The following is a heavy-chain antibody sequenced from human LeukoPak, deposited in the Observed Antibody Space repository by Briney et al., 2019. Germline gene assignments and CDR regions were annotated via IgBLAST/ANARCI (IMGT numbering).Heavy chain of an antibody. CDR1: GFSFGGYA. J-gene: IGHJ4*02. Sequence: GGSLRLSCAASGFSFGGYALHWVRQAPGRGLEWVTVISYDGSKKYYADSVKGRFTISRDNSKNTLYLQMNSLRAEDTAVYYCAKAVYLSRIQPGGYWGQGTLVTVSS. D-gene: IGHD5-18*01. V-gene: IGHV3-30-3*01. CDR2: ISYDGSKK. CDR3: AKAVYLSRIQPGGY.